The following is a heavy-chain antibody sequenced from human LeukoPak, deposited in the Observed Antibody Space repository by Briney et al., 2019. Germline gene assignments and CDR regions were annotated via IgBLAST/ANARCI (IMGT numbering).Heavy chain of an antibody. Sequence: GASVKVSCKASGGTFSSYAISWVRQAPGQGLEWMGGIIPIFGTANYAQKFQGRVTITADESTSTAYMELSSLGSEDTAVYYCARIFDSSGYRTFDPWGQGTLVTVSS. D-gene: IGHD3-22*01. CDR1: GGTFSSYA. V-gene: IGHV1-69*13. J-gene: IGHJ5*02. CDR2: IIPIFGTA. CDR3: ARIFDSSGYRTFDP.